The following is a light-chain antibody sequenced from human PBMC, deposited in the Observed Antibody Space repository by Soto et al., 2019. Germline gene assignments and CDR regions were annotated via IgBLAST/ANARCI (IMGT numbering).Light chain of an antibody. J-gene: IGKJ5*01. CDR1: QRIRTS. CDR3: QQYHNWPIT. V-gene: IGKV1-5*03. CDR2: RAS. Sequence: IQMTQSPSSLSASIVDRVTITCRASQRIRTSLNWYQHKPGKAPKLLIYRASTLESGVPSKFSGSGSGTEFTLTISSLQSEDFAVYYCQQYHNWPITFGQGTRLEI.